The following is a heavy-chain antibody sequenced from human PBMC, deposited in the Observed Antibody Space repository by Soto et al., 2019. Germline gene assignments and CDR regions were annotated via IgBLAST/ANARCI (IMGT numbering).Heavy chain of an antibody. Sequence: QVQLVESGGGVVQPGRSLRLSCATSGFTFSSHGMHWVRQAPGKGLEWVALISSTGSSEYYADSVKGRFTISRDNSKNTLYLQMNSLRPEETAVYYCANPSSGWYHFDYWGQGTLVTVSS. V-gene: IGHV3-30*18. CDR1: GFTFSSHG. J-gene: IGHJ4*02. CDR3: ANPSSGWYHFDY. D-gene: IGHD6-19*01. CDR2: ISSTGSSE.